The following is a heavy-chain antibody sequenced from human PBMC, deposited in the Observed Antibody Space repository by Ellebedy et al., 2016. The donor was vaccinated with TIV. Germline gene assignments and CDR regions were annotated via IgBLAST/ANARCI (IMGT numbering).Heavy chain of an antibody. Sequence: GGSLGLSCAASGFSFRSYWMTWVRQAPGKGLQWVANIYQDGSVQYYVDSVKGRFTISRDNADNSLFLQMNSLRAEDTAVYYCARRGSYGDYAVQINSWFDTWGRGTLVAVSS. V-gene: IGHV3-7*01. CDR1: GFSFRSYW. CDR2: IYQDGSVQ. D-gene: IGHD4-17*01. J-gene: IGHJ5*02. CDR3: ARRGSYGDYAVQINSWFDT.